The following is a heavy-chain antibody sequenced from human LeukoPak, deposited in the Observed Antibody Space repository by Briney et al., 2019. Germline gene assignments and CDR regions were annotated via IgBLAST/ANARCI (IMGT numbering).Heavy chain of an antibody. Sequence: KPSETLSLTCAVYGGSFSGYYWSWIRQPPGKGLEWIGEINHSGSTNYNPSLKSRVTISVDTSKNQFSLKLSSVTAADTAVYYCARGWAVTGWFDPWGQGTLVTVSS. V-gene: IGHV4-34*01. J-gene: IGHJ5*02. CDR2: INHSGST. CDR1: GGSFSGYY. CDR3: ARGWAVTGWFDP. D-gene: IGHD4-11*01.